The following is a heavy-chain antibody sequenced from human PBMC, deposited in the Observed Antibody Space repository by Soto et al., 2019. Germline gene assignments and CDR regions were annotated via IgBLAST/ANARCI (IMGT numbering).Heavy chain of an antibody. CDR1: GYTFTSYG. J-gene: IGHJ5*02. D-gene: IGHD1-26*01. Sequence: SVKVSCKASGYTFTSYGISWVRQAPGQGLEWMGWISAYNGNTNYAQKLQGRVTMTTDTSTSTAYMELRSLRSDDTAVYYCARDQTRVGATTWFDPWGQGTLVTVSS. CDR2: ISAYNGNT. V-gene: IGHV1-18*01. CDR3: ARDQTRVGATTWFDP.